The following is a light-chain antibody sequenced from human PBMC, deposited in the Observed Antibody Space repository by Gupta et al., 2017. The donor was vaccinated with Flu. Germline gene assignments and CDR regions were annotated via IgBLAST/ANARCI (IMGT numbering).Light chain of an antibody. CDR1: QSVSSTY. J-gene: IGKJ4*01. Sequence: DIVLTQSPCTRSLSPGERDTLSCRARQSVSSTYLAWYQQKPGQSPSLLISGAASRANGGPDRCSGSGCETEVTPTISRREPEDFAVYYCHQESNTTHTFGRGTKVEIK. CDR3: HQESNTTHT. V-gene: IGKV3-20*01. CDR2: GAA.